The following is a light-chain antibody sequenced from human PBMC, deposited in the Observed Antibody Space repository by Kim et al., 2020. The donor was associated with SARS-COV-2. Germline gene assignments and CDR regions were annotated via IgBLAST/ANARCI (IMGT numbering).Light chain of an antibody. CDR1: QGISNY. Sequence: DIQMTQSPSSLSASVGDRVTITCRATQGISNYLAWYQQKPGEVPKVLIYSASTLQSGVPSRFSGSGSGTYFTLSISSLQPEDVATYYCQKYNSAPLTFGQGTKVDIK. V-gene: IGKV1-27*01. CDR2: SAS. CDR3: QKYNSAPLT. J-gene: IGKJ1*01.